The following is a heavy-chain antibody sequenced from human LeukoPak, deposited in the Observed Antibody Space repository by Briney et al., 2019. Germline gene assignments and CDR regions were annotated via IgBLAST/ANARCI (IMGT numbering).Heavy chain of an antibody. CDR3: AREYDQVVDNAFDI. Sequence: SETLSLTCSVSGGSISSSSSYWGWIRQPPGKGLEWIGSIYYSGSSFDNPALKSRVTISVDTSNNQFSLKLSSVTAADTAVYYCAREYDQVVDNAFDIWGQGTVVIVSS. V-gene: IGHV4-39*01. J-gene: IGHJ3*02. D-gene: IGHD5-12*01. CDR1: GGSISSSSSY. CDR2: IYYSGSS.